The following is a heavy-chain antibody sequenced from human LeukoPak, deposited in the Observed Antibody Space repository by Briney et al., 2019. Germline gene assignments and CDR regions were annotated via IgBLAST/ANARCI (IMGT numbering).Heavy chain of an antibody. CDR1: GFTVSSNY. J-gene: IGHJ4*02. D-gene: IGHD6-19*01. Sequence: GGSLRLSCAASGFTVSSNYMSWVRQAPGKGLEWVSVIYSGGGTFYADSVKGRFTISRDNSKNTLYLQMNSLRAEDTAVYYCARAGGLRIAVAPIDCWGPGALVTVSS. CDR3: ARAGGLRIAVAPIDC. V-gene: IGHV3-53*01. CDR2: IYSGGGT.